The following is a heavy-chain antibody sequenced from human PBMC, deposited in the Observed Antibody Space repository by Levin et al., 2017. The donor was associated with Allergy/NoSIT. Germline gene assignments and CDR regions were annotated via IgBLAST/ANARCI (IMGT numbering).Heavy chain of an antibody. Sequence: RSGGSLRLSCAVSGLNFNNYGMTWVRQAPGKGLEWVALISGGGNDGFYTDSVRGRFTISRDNSKNTLYLQMNSMRPDDTSVYFCSARVFDYWGQGTLVAVSS. CDR3: SARVFDY. CDR2: ISGGGNDG. J-gene: IGHJ4*02. CDR1: GLNFNNYG. V-gene: IGHV3-30*03.